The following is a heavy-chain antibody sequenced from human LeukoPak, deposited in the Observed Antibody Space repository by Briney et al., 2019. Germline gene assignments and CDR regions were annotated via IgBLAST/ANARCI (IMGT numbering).Heavy chain of an antibody. J-gene: IGHJ4*02. Sequence: SETLSLTCTVSGGSISSSSYYWGWIRQPPGKGLEWIGSIYYSGSTYYNPSLKSRVTISVDTSKDQFSLKLSSVTAADTAVYYCAREFNSSWDFDYWGQGTLVTVSS. V-gene: IGHV4-39*07. D-gene: IGHD6-6*01. CDR3: AREFNSSWDFDY. CDR1: GGSISSSSYY. CDR2: IYYSGST.